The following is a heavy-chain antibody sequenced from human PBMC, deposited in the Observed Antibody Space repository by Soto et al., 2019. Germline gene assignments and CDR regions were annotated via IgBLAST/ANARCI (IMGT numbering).Heavy chain of an antibody. CDR1: GFTFSSYA. CDR3: ARDVVSWGLRLYDY. CDR2: ISYDGSNK. D-gene: IGHD2-21*01. J-gene: IGHJ4*02. Sequence: QVQLVESGGGVVQPGRSLRLSCAASGFTFSSYALHWVRQAPGKGLEWVAVISYDGSNKYYADSVKGRFTISRDNSKNTLYLQMNSLRAEDTAVYYCARDVVSWGLRLYDYWGQGTLVTVSS. V-gene: IGHV3-30-3*01.